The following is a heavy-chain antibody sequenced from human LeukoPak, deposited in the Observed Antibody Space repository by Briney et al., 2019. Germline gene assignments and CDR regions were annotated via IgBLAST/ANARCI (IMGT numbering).Heavy chain of an antibody. CDR2: INTKTGNP. J-gene: IGHJ4*02. CDR3: AKVTQIAAGRDFDH. D-gene: IGHD6-13*01. Sequence: ASVKVSCKASGYTFTSYAINWVRQAPGQGLEWMGWINTKTGNPMYAQGFTGRFVFSLDTSVTTAYLQISNVKAEDTAVYYCAKVTQIAAGRDFDHWGQGTLVTVSS. V-gene: IGHV7-4-1*02. CDR1: GYTFTSYA.